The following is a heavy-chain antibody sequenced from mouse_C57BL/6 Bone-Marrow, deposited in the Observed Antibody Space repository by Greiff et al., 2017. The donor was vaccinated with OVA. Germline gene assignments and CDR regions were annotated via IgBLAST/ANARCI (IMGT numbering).Heavy chain of an antibody. V-gene: IGHV1-81*01. CDR1: GYTFTSYG. CDR3: ARLGQLRPTWFAY. CDR2: IYPRSGNT. Sequence: VKLMESGAELARPGASVKLSCKASGYTFTSYGISWVKQRTGQGLEWIGEIYPRSGNTYYNEKFKGKATLTADKSSSTAYMELRSLTSEDSAVYFCARLGQLRPTWFAYWGQGTLVTVSA. J-gene: IGHJ3*01. D-gene: IGHD3-2*02.